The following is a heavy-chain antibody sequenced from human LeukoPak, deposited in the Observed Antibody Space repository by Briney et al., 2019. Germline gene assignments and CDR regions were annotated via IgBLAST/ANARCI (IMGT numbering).Heavy chain of an antibody. CDR2: MNPNSGNT. CDR3: ARGRGWLPQNDY. D-gene: IGHD5-24*01. J-gene: IGHJ4*02. V-gene: IGHV1-8*01. CDR1: GYTFTSYD. Sequence: ASVKVSCKASGYTFTSYDINWVRQATGQGLEWMGWMNPNSGNTGYAQKFQGRVTMTRNTSISTAYMELSSQRSEDTAVYYCARGRGWLPQNDYWGQGTLVTVSS.